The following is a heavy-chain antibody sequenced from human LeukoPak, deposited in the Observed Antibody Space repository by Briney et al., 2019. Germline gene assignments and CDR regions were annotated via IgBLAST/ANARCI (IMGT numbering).Heavy chain of an antibody. CDR2: INHSGST. CDR1: GGSISSYY. D-gene: IGHD3-3*01. Sequence: SETLSLTCTVSGGSISSYYWSWIRQPPGKGLEWIGEINHSGSTNYNPSLKSRVTISVDTSKNQFSLKLSSVTAADTAVYYCARGRITIFGVVSFGAFDIWGQGTMVTVSS. CDR3: ARGRITIFGVVSFGAFDI. J-gene: IGHJ3*02. V-gene: IGHV4-34*01.